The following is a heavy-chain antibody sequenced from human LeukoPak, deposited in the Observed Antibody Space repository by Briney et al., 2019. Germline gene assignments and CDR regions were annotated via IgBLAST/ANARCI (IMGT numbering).Heavy chain of an antibody. CDR2: IIPIFGTA. CDR3: ARGTTAVSYFDY. D-gene: IGHD4-23*01. V-gene: IGHV1-69*01. J-gene: IGHJ4*02. Sequence: VASVKVSCKASGGTFSSYAISWVRQAPGQGLEWMGGIIPIFGTANYAQKFQGRVTITADESTSTAYMELSSLRSEDTAVYYCARGTTAVSYFDYWGQGTLVTVSS. CDR1: GGTFSSYA.